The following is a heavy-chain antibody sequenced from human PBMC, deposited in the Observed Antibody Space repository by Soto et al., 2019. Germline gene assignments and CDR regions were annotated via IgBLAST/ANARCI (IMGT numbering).Heavy chain of an antibody. D-gene: IGHD3-22*01. CDR3: ARGGITMIVVSHEYFQH. V-gene: IGHV1-46*01. Sequence: ASVKVSCKASGYTFTSYYMHWVRQAPGQGLEWMGIINPSGGSTSYAQKFQGRVTMTRDTSTSTVYMELSSLRSEDTAVYYCARGGITMIVVSHEYFQHWGQGALVTVSS. J-gene: IGHJ1*01. CDR1: GYTFTSYY. CDR2: INPSGGST.